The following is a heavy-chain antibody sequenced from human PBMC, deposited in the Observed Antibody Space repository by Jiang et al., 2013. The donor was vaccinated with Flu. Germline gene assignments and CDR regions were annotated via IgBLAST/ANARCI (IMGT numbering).Heavy chain of an antibody. V-gene: IGHV6-1*01. D-gene: IGHD6-13*01. CDR3: ARELAAGTFDHFDY. CDR2: TYYRSKWYN. Sequence: RTYYRSKWYNDYAVSVKSRITINPDTSKNQFSLQLNSVTPEDTAVYYCARELAAGTFDHFDYWGQGTLVTVSS. J-gene: IGHJ4*02.